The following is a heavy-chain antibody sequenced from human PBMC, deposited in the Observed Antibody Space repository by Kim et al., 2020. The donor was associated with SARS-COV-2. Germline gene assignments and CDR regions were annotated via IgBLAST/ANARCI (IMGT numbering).Heavy chain of an antibody. CDR3: ASGPNPSPATGPIDY. D-gene: IGHD3-9*01. V-gene: IGHV3-21*01. CDR1: EFTFSTYS. Sequence: GGSLRLSCAASEFTFSTYSMTWVRQAPGKGLEWVSSISSSSSYIYYADSVKGRFTISRDNAKNSLYLQMNSLRAEDTAVYYCASGPNPSPATGPIDYWGQGTLVTVSS. CDR2: ISSSSSYI. J-gene: IGHJ4*02.